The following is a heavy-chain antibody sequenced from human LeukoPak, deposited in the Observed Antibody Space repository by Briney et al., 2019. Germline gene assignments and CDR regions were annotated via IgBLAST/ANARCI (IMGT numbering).Heavy chain of an antibody. D-gene: IGHD2-15*01. CDR2: INHSGST. Sequence: SETLSLTCAVYGGSFSGYYWSWIPQPPGKGLEWIGEINHSGSTNYNPSLKSRVTISVDTSKNQFSLKLSSVTAADTAVYYCASSCGGGSCYYDYWGQGTLVTVSS. CDR3: ASSCGGGSCYYDY. J-gene: IGHJ4*02. V-gene: IGHV4-34*01. CDR1: GGSFSGYY.